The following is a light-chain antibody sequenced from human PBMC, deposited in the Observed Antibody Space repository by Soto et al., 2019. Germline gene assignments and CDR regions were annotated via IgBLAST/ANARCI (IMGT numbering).Light chain of an antibody. CDR2: GAS. CDR1: QSISSE. Sequence: EIVMTQSPATLSVSPGERATLSCRASQSISSELAWYQQKPGQPPRLLIYGASTRATGVPARFTGSGSGSDFTLNISGLQSADFAVYYCQQGHNWPLTFGQGTRLEI. V-gene: IGKV3-15*01. CDR3: QQGHNWPLT. J-gene: IGKJ2*01.